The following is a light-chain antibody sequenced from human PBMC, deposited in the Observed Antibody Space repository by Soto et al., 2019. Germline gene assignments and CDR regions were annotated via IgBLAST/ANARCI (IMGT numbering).Light chain of an antibody. CDR2: RNN. Sequence: QAVVTQPPSASGTPGQWVTISCSGSTSNIGSNYVYWYQQLPGTAPKLLIYRNNQRPSGVPDRFSGSKSCTSASLAISGLRSDDEADYFCATWYDSLNGFYVFGTGTKLTVL. J-gene: IGLJ1*01. CDR1: TSNIGSNY. CDR3: ATWYDSLNGFYV. V-gene: IGLV1-47*01.